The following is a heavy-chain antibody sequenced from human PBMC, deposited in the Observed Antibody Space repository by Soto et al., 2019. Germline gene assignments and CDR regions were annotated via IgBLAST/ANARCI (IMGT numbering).Heavy chain of an antibody. Sequence: ASVKVSCKASGYTFTSYDINWVRQATGQGLEWMGWMNPNSDNTGYAQKFQGRVTMTRNTSISTAYMELSSLRSEDTAVYYCARGLGQLERRYYYYGMDVWGQGTTVTVSS. CDR2: MNPNSDNT. CDR1: GYTFTSYD. J-gene: IGHJ6*02. V-gene: IGHV1-8*01. D-gene: IGHD1-1*01. CDR3: ARGLGQLERRYYYYGMDV.